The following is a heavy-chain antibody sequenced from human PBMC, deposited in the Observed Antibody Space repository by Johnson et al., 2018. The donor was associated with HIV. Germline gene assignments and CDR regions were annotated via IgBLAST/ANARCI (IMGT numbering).Heavy chain of an antibody. J-gene: IGHJ3*02. CDR3: ARAGRLGYCSGGSCYSPAFDI. D-gene: IGHD2-15*01. CDR2: ISGIST. CDR1: GFTVSSNY. V-gene: IGHV3-66*01. Sequence: MLLVESGGGLVQPGGSLRLSCAASGFTVSSNYMSWVRQAPGKGLEWVSSISGISTYYADSRKGRFTISSDNAKNTLSLQMNSLRAEDTAVYYCARAGRLGYCSGGSCYSPAFDIWGQGTMVTVS.